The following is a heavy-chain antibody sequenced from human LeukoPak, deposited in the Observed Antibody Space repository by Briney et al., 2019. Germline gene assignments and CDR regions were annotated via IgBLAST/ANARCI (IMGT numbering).Heavy chain of an antibody. Sequence: PSETLSLTCSVSGGSISSYYWSWIRQPPGKGLEWIGYIYDSGSTNYNPSLKSRVTISVDTSKNQFSLKVSSVTAADTAVYYCARVGLRGVTTLYFDHWGQGTLVTASS. CDR3: ARVGLRGVTTLYFDH. V-gene: IGHV4-59*01. CDR1: GGSISSYY. D-gene: IGHD4-17*01. CDR2: IYDSGST. J-gene: IGHJ4*02.